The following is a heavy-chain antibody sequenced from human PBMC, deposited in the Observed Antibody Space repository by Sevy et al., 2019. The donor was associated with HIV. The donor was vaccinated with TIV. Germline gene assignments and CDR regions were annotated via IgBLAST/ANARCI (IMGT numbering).Heavy chain of an antibody. CDR3: ARSYGDYYYYGMDV. J-gene: IGHJ6*02. V-gene: IGHV4-34*01. Sequence: SETLSLTCAVYGGSFSGYYWSWIRQPPGKGLEWIGEINHSGSTNYNPSLKSRVTISVDTSKNQFSLKLSSVTAADTAVYYCARSYGDYYYYGMDVWGQGTTVTVSS. D-gene: IGHD4-17*01. CDR2: INHSGST. CDR1: GGSFSGYY.